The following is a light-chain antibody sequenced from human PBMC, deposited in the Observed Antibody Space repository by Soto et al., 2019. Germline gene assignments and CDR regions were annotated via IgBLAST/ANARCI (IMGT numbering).Light chain of an antibody. Sequence: DIQMTQSPSSLSASVGDRVTITCRASQSISSYLHWYQQKPGKAPKLLTYDASILQIGVPSRFSSSRTVKDLTLTIRSLQPEDFATFYSQQSFSLWMVGQGTKVEMK. CDR1: QSISSY. V-gene: IGKV1-39*01. CDR3: QQSFSLWM. CDR2: DAS. J-gene: IGKJ1*01.